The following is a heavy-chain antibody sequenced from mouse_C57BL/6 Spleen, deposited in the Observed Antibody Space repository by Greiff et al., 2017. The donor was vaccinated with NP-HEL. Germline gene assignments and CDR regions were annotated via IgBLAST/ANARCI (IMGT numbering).Heavy chain of an antibody. CDR2: IHPNSGST. CDR1: GYTFTSYW. CDR3: ARRGTTVAAHYYAMDY. D-gene: IGHD1-1*01. V-gene: IGHV1-64*01. J-gene: IGHJ4*01. Sequence: VQLQQPGAELVKPGASVKLSCKASGYTFTSYWMHWVKQRPGQGLEWIGLIHPNSGSTNYNEKFKSKATLTVDKSSSTAYMQLHILTSEDSAVYYCARRGTTVAAHYYAMDYWGQGTSVTVSS.